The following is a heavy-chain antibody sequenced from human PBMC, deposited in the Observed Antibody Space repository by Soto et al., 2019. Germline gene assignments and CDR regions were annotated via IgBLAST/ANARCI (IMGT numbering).Heavy chain of an antibody. CDR2: INHSGST. D-gene: IGHD3-9*01. J-gene: IGHJ6*02. CDR1: GGSFSGYY. Sequence: QVQLQQWGAGLLKPSETLSLTCAVYGGSFSGYYWSWIRQPPGKGLEWIGEINHSGSTNYNPSLKSRVTISVDTSKNQFSLKLSSGTAADTAVYYCARRRFLTGYYPLYYYGMDVWGQGTTVTVSS. V-gene: IGHV4-34*01. CDR3: ARRRFLTGYYPLYYYGMDV.